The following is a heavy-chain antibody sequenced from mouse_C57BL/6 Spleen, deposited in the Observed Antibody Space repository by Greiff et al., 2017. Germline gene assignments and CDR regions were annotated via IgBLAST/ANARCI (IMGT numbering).Heavy chain of an antibody. CDR1: GYTFTSYW. CDR2: IHPNSGST. D-gene: IGHD1-1*01. J-gene: IGHJ2*01. V-gene: IGHV1-64*01. Sequence: VQLQQPGAELVKPGASVKLSCKASGYTFTSYWMHWVKQRPGQGLEWIGMIHPNSGSTNYNEKFKSKATLTVDKSSSTAYMQLSSLTSEDSAVYYCARGLDYGSSYFDYWGQGTTLTVSS. CDR3: ARGLDYGSSYFDY.